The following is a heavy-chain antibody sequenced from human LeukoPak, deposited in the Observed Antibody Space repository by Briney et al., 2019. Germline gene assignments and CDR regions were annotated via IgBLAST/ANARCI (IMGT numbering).Heavy chain of an antibody. CDR3: AKLLNDYGDYYFDY. D-gene: IGHD4-17*01. CDR1: GFTFSSYA. J-gene: IGHJ4*02. CDR2: ISSSCGST. V-gene: IGHV3-23*01. Sequence: PGGSLRLSCAASGFTFSSYAMSWVRQAPGKGLEWVSAISSSCGSTYYADSVKGRFTISRDNSKNTLYLQMNSLRADDTAVYYCAKLLNDYGDYYFDYWGQGTLVTVSS.